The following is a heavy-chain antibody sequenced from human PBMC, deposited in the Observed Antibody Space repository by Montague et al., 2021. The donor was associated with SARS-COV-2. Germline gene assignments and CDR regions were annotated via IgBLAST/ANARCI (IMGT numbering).Heavy chain of an antibody. CDR1: GGSFSDYY. J-gene: IGHJ4*02. CDR3: ARGRQHFNMIVVVMTGGEYYFDY. D-gene: IGHD3-22*01. Sequence: SETLSLTCAVYGGSFSDYYWSWIRQPPGKGLEWIGEINHCGTSKYNPSLKSRVSISLDTSKNQFSLYLSFVTAADTAVYYCARGRQHFNMIVVVMTGGEYYFDYWGQGTLVTVSS. CDR2: INHCGTS. V-gene: IGHV4-34*01.